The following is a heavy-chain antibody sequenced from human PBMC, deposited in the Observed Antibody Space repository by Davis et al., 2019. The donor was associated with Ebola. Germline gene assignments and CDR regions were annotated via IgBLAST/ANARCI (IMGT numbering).Heavy chain of an antibody. V-gene: IGHV4-59*08. CDR3: ARRRGTYPDWYLDL. J-gene: IGHJ2*01. CDR2: VSHTGST. Sequence: SETLSLTCTVSGGSISSYYWSWVRQPPGKGLEWMGYVSHTGSTKTYYNPSLKSRLTMAVDTSRNQLSVHLASLTAADTAVYYCARRRGTYPDWYLDLWGRGTLVIVSS. CDR1: GGSISSYY.